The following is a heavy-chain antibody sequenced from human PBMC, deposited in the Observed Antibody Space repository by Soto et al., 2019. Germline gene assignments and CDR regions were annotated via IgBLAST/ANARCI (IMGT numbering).Heavy chain of an antibody. D-gene: IGHD2-2*01. CDR2: INPNSGGT. CDR3: ARGDCSSTSCYERYYYYYGMDV. J-gene: IGHJ6*02. Sequence: ASVKVSCKASGYTFTGYYMHWVRQAPGQGLEWMGWINPNSGGTNYAQKFQGWVTMTRDTSISTAYMELSRLRSDDTAVYYCARGDCSSTSCYERYYYYYGMDVWGQGTTVTVSS. V-gene: IGHV1-2*04. CDR1: GYTFTGYY.